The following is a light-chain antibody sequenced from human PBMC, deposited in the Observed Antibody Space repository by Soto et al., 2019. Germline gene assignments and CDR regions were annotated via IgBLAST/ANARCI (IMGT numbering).Light chain of an antibody. Sequence: EIVLTQSPGTLSLSPGARATLSCRASQSVSSNYLAWYQQKPGQAPRLLIYGASTRATGIPARFSGSGSGTEFTLTISRLEPEDFALYYCQQYGHSPITFGQGTRLEI. CDR3: QQYGHSPIT. V-gene: IGKV3-20*01. CDR1: QSVSSNY. CDR2: GAS. J-gene: IGKJ5*01.